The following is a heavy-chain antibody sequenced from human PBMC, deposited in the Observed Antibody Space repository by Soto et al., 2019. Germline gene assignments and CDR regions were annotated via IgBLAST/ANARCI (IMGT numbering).Heavy chain of an antibody. CDR1: GVSISSGNW. Sequence: SETLSLTXAVSGVSISSGNWWNWVRQTPQRGLEYIGEIFHDGTANYYPSFERRVAISVDTSKNQFSLKLTSVTAADTAIYFCAILVYDTRPNYMYFDFWGQGALVTVSS. D-gene: IGHD2-8*01. J-gene: IGHJ4*02. V-gene: IGHV4-4*02. CDR2: IFHDGTA. CDR3: AILVYDTRPNYMYFDF.